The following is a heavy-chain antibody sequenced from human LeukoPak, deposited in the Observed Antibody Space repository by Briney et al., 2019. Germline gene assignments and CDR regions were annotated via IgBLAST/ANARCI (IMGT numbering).Heavy chain of an antibody. CDR3: ARDPLQAYYYDSSGGAFDI. V-gene: IGHV3-33*01. D-gene: IGHD3-22*01. CDR1: GFTFSSYG. CDR2: IWYDGSNK. J-gene: IGHJ3*02. Sequence: QAGGSLRLSCAASGFTFSSYGMHWVRQAPGKGLEWVAVIWYDGSNKYYADSVKGRFTISRDNSKNTLYLQMNSLRAEDTAVYYCARDPLQAYYYDSSGGAFDIWGRGTMVTVSS.